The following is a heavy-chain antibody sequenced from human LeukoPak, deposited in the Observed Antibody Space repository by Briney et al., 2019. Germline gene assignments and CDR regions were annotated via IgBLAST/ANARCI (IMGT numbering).Heavy chain of an antibody. J-gene: IGHJ4*02. CDR3: AKDRLGYYRPIDC. V-gene: IGHV3-21*04. CDR1: GFTFSSYA. D-gene: IGHD3-22*01. Sequence: GGSLRLSCAASGFTFSSYAVNWVRQAPGKGLEWVSSIGSSSTDRYYADSVKGRFTISRDNSKNTLYLQMDRLRAEDTAVYYCAKDRLGYYRPIDCWGQGTLITVSS. CDR2: IGSSSTDR.